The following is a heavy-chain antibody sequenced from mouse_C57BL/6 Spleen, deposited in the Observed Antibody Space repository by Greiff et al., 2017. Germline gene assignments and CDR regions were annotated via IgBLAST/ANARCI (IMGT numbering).Heavy chain of an antibody. J-gene: IGHJ3*01. CDR3: AREGNYDYDGAWFAY. CDR1: GYSITSGYD. Sequence: EVKLQESGPGMVKPSQSLSLTCTVTGYSITSGYDWHWIRHFPGNKLEWMGYISYSGSTNYNPSLKSRISITHDTSKNHFFLKLNSVTTEDTATYYCAREGNYDYDGAWFAYWGQGTLVTVSA. V-gene: IGHV3-1*01. D-gene: IGHD2-4*01. CDR2: ISYSGST.